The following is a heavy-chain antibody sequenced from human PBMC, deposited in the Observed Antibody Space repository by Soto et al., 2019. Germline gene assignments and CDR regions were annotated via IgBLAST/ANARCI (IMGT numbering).Heavy chain of an antibody. J-gene: IGHJ4*02. CDR3: ARVPISNLLFDY. D-gene: IGHD1-26*01. Sequence: PSETLSLTCAVYGGSFSGYYWSWIRQPPGKGLEWIGEINHSGSTNYNPSLKSRVTISVDTSKNQFSLKLSSVTAADAAVYYCARVPISNLLFDYWGQGTLVTVSS. CDR1: GGSFSGYY. CDR2: INHSGST. V-gene: IGHV4-34*01.